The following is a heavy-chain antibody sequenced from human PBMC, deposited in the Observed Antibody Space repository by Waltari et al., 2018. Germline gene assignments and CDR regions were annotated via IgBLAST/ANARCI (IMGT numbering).Heavy chain of an antibody. CDR3: ARITTVTTSAFDI. D-gene: IGHD4-17*01. CDR2: INHSGST. J-gene: IGHJ3*02. CDR1: GGSFSGYY. Sequence: QVQLQQWGAGLLKPSETLSLTCAVYGGSFSGYYWSWIRHPPGKGLEWVGEINHSGSTNYTPSLKSRVTISGDTSKNQFSLRLSSVTAADTAVYYCARITTVTTSAFDIWGQGTMVTVSS. V-gene: IGHV4-34*01.